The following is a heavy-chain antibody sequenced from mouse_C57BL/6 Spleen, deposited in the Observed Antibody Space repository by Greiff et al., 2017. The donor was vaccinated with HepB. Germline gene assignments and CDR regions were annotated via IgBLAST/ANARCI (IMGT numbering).Heavy chain of an antibody. Sequence: VQLQQSGTVLARPGASVKMSCKTSGYTFTSYWMHWVKQRPGQGLEWIVAIYPGNSDTSYNQKFKGKAKLTAVTSASTAYMELSSLTNEDSAVYYCTREENWHYFDYWGQGTTLTVSS. CDR3: TREENWHYFDY. CDR2: IYPGNSDT. V-gene: IGHV1-5*01. D-gene: IGHD4-1*01. CDR1: GYTFTSYW. J-gene: IGHJ2*01.